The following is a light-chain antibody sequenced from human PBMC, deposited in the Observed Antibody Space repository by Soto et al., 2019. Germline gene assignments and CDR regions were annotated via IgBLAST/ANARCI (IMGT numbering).Light chain of an antibody. J-gene: IGKJ1*01. CDR3: QQYYDAPQT. CDR1: QSILYSSNNKNY. Sequence: DIVMTQSPDSLAVSLGERATINCKSRQSILYSSNNKNYLAWYQQKPGQPPKLLIYWASTRESGVPDRFSGSGSGTDFTLTISSLQAGDVAVYYCQQYYDAPQTFGQGTKVEIK. CDR2: WAS. V-gene: IGKV4-1*01.